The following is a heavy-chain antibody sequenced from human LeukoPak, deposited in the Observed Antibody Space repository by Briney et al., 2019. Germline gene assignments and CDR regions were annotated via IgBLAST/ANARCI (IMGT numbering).Heavy chain of an antibody. CDR2: IYYSGST. Sequence: SETLSLTCTVSGDSISSYYWSWIRQPPGTGLEWMGYIYYSGSTNYNPSLKSRVTISVDTSKNQFSLKLSSVTAADTAVYYCAKILELRAFDYWGQGTLVTVSS. CDR1: GDSISSYY. CDR3: AKILELRAFDY. J-gene: IGHJ4*02. D-gene: IGHD1-7*01. V-gene: IGHV4-59*12.